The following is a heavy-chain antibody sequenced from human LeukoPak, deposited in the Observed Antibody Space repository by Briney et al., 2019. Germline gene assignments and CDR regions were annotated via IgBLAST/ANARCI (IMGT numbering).Heavy chain of an antibody. J-gene: IGHJ4*02. V-gene: IGHV1-46*01. CDR1: GYTFTSYY. CDR3: ARVARSAAHVVSTSRRYHFDY. Sequence: ASVTVSCKASGYTFTSYYMHWVRQAPGQGLEWMGIINPTGGGTSYAQKFQGRVSMTRDTSTSTVYMELSSLRSEDTAVYYCARVARSAAHVVSTSRRYHFDYWGQGTLVTVSS. CDR2: INPTGGGT. D-gene: IGHD5/OR15-5a*01.